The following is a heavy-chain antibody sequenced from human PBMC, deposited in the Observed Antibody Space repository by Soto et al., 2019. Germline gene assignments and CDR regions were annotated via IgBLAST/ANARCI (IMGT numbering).Heavy chain of an antibody. CDR1: GFTFSTYS. V-gene: IGHV3-21*01. Sequence: PGGSLRLSCAASGFTFSTYSMNWVRQAPGKGLEWVSSISDSSSYIYYADSVKGRFTISRDNAKNSLYLQMNSLRAEDTAVYYCARYDSSGYYWPYHYYGMDVWGQGTTVTVSS. CDR2: ISDSSSYI. CDR3: ARYDSSGYYWPYHYYGMDV. J-gene: IGHJ6*02. D-gene: IGHD3-22*01.